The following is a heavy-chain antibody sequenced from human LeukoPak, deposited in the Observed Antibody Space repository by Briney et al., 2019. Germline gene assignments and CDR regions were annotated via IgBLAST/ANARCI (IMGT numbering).Heavy chain of an antibody. CDR3: ATVFYSSGWYNWDY. CDR2: IIPIFGTA. J-gene: IGHJ4*02. CDR1: GGTFSSYA. D-gene: IGHD6-19*01. Sequence: SVKVSCKASGGTFSSYAISWVRQAPGQGLEWMGGIIPIFGTANYAQKFQGRVTITGNESTSTAYMELSSLRSEDTAVYYCATVFYSSGWYNWDYWGQGTLVTVSS. V-gene: IGHV1-69*13.